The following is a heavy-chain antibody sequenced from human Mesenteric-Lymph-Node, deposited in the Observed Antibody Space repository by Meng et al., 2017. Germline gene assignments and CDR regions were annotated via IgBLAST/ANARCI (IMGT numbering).Heavy chain of an antibody. CDR3: ARDPTGGEDHQRV. CDR2: VRYSGTA. J-gene: IGHJ4*02. CDR1: GGSLSGYY. D-gene: IGHD1-14*01. V-gene: IGHV4-34*01. Sequence: QVPLQQWGAGLLKPSGTLSLTCAVDGGSLSGYYWSWIRQSPGKGLEWIGSVRYSGTAYYNPSLTSRITISVDTSKNQFSLKLNSMTAADTAVYYCARDPTGGEDHQRVWGQGTLVTVSS.